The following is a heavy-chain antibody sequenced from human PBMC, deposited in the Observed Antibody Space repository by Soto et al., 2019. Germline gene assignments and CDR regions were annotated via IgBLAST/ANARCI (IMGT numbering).Heavy chain of an antibody. D-gene: IGHD2-15*01. V-gene: IGHV1-69*08. CDR2: IIPILGIA. J-gene: IGHJ6*02. Sequence: QVQLVQSGAEVKKPGSSVKVSCKASGGTFSSYTISWVRQAPGQGLEWMGRIIPILGIADYAQKFQGRVTITADKSTSTAYMELNSLRSADTAVYYCAREQVILGTYGMDVWGQGTTVTVSS. CDR3: AREQVILGTYGMDV. CDR1: GGTFSSYT.